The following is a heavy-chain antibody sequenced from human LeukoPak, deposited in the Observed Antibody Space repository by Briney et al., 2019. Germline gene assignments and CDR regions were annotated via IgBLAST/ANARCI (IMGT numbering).Heavy chain of an antibody. CDR2: INTNTRNP. CDR3: ARGGFESRWACDV. CDR1: GYTFTKYA. J-gene: IGHJ3*01. V-gene: IGHV7-4-1*02. D-gene: IGHD3-22*01. Sequence: GASVKVSCKASGYTFTKYAINWVRQAPGQGLELMGWINTNTRNPTYAQDFTGQVAFSLDTSVSTAYLQISNLRAEDTGVYYCARGGFESRWACDVWGQGTLVTVSS.